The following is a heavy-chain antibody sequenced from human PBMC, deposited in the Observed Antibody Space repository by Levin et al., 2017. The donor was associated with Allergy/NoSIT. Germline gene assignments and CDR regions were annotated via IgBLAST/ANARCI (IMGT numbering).Heavy chain of an antibody. D-gene: IGHD3-22*01. CDR2: IWYDGINI. J-gene: IGHJ4*02. Sequence: GGSLRLSCAASGFTFSTYGMHWVRQAPGKGLEWVAVIWYDGINIYYADSVKGRFTISRDNSKNTLYLQMSSLRAEDTAVYYCARDRHYYNSGGVFDYWGQGTLVTVSS. CDR1: GFTFSTYG. V-gene: IGHV3-33*01. CDR3: ARDRHYYNSGGVFDY.